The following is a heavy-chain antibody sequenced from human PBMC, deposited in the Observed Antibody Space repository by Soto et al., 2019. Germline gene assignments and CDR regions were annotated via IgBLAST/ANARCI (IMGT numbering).Heavy chain of an antibody. D-gene: IGHD3-3*01. J-gene: IGHJ4*02. CDR3: ARGGVSTRTFDY. CDR2: IYPSDSDT. V-gene: IGHV5-51*01. Sequence: PGESLKISCKGSGYNFAGYWIAWVRQMPGKGLELMGIIYPSDSDTRYRPSFQGQVTISADKSISSAYLQWSSLRASDTAMCYCARGGVSTRTFDYWGQGTLVTVSS. CDR1: GYNFAGYW.